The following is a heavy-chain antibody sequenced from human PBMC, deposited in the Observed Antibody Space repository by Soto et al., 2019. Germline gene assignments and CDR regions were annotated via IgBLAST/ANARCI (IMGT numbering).Heavy chain of an antibody. J-gene: IGHJ5*02. CDR2: ISHRDGGST. Sequence: GGSLRLSCAASGFTFSSYAMSWVRQAPGKGLEWVSAISHRDGGSTYYADSVKGRFTISRDNSKNTLYLQMNSLRAEDTAVYYCAKDQSIAVALRRFDPWGQGTLVTVSS. CDR3: AKDQSIAVALRRFDP. D-gene: IGHD6-19*01. CDR1: GFTFSSYA. V-gene: IGHV3-23*01.